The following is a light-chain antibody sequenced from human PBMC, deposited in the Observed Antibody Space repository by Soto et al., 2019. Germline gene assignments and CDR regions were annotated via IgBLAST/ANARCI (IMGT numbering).Light chain of an antibody. Sequence: QSVLTQPASVSGSPGQSITISCIGSGSYIGTYNYVSWYQQHPGKAPKLLIYAVSNRPSGVSSRFSGSKSGITASLTISGLQAEDEADYYCSSFTFSTFGVFGTGTKVNVL. V-gene: IGLV2-14*01. CDR2: AVS. CDR3: SSFTFSTFGV. J-gene: IGLJ1*01. CDR1: GSYIGTYNY.